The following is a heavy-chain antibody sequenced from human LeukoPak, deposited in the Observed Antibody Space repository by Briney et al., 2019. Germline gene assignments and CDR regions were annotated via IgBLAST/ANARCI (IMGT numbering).Heavy chain of an antibody. CDR3: ARDYDSSGPQKNFFDF. CDR2: IIPIFGKT. Sequence: ASVKVSCKASGVTFSSYGITWVRQAPGQGLEWMGGIIPIFGKTNYAQKFQGRVTITADESTSTAYLEGNSLTSADTAMYYCARDYDSSGPQKNFFDFWGQGTLVTVSS. V-gene: IGHV1-69*13. J-gene: IGHJ4*02. CDR1: GVTFSSYG. D-gene: IGHD3-22*01.